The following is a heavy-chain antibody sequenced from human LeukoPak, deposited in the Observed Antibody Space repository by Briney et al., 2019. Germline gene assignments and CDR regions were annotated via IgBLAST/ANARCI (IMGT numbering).Heavy chain of an antibody. CDR2: IYYSGNT. D-gene: IGHD3-22*01. CDR1: GGSISSSSYY. CDR3: ARHEASIYYYDSSGYRSWFDP. V-gene: IGHV4-39*01. J-gene: IGHJ5*02. Sequence: SETLSLTCTVSGGSISSSSYYWGWIRQPPGKGLEWIGRIYYSGNTYYNPSLKSRVTISVDTSKNQFSLKLSSVTAADTAVYDCARHEASIYYYDSSGYRSWFDPWGQGTLVTVSS.